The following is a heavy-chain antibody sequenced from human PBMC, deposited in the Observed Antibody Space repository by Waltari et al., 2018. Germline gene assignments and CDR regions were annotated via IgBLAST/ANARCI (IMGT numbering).Heavy chain of an antibody. V-gene: IGHV1-69*05. D-gene: IGHD2-15*01. CDR3: ARGVVVVVAATPIGYYYGMDV. CDR1: GGTFSSYA. CDR2: IIPIFGTA. J-gene: IGHJ6*02. Sequence: QVQLVQSGAEVKKPGSSVKVSCKASGGTFSSYAISWVRQAPGQGLEWMGGIIPIFGTANYAQKFQGRVTITTDESTSTAYMELSSLRFEDTAVYYCARGVVVVVAATPIGYYYGMDVWGQGTTVTVSS.